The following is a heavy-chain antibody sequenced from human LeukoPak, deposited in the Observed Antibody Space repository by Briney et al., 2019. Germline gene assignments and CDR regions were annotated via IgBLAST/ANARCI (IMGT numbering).Heavy chain of an antibody. CDR3: ARDCSRTSCYGFDY. CDR2: IKQDGSEK. J-gene: IGHJ4*02. Sequence: GGSLRLSCAASGFTFSSYWMSWVRQAPGKGLEWVANIKQDGSEKYYVDSVKGRFTISRHNAKNSLYLQMNSLRAEDTAVYYCARDCSRTSCYGFDYWGQGTLVTVSS. V-gene: IGHV3-7*01. D-gene: IGHD2-2*01. CDR1: GFTFSSYW.